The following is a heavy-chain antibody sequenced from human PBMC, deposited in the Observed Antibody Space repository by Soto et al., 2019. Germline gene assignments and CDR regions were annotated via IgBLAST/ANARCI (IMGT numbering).Heavy chain of an antibody. CDR3: ARESPGAPTYYYDSSGYYYFDY. D-gene: IGHD3-22*01. CDR2: IGYSGAS. J-gene: IGHJ4*02. CDR1: GGSITNYY. V-gene: IGHV4-59*12. Sequence: SETLTLTCTVSGGSITNYYCSWFRQSPGKGLEWIGYIGYSGASAYNLSLKRRVTMSVDTSKTQFSLMLESVTATDTAVYYCARESPGAPTYYYDSSGYYYFDYWGQGTLVTVSS.